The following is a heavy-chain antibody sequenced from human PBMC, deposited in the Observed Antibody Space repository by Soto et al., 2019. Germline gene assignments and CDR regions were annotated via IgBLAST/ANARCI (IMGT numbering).Heavy chain of an antibody. D-gene: IGHD3-22*01. J-gene: IGHJ3*02. V-gene: IGHV3-23*01. Sequence: PGGSLRLSCAASGFTFSSYSMNWVRQAPGKGLEWVSYISSSGGSIYYADSVKGRFTISRDNSKNTLYLQMNSLRAEDTAVYYCAKDQVLTYYYDSSGYYDDAFDIWGQGTMVTVS. CDR3: AKDQVLTYYYDSSGYYDDAFDI. CDR1: GFTFSSYS. CDR2: ISSSGGSI.